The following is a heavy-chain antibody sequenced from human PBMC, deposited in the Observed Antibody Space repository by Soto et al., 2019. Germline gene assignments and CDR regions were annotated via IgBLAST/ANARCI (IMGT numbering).Heavy chain of an antibody. D-gene: IGHD3-10*01. CDR1: GYTFTSYD. J-gene: IGHJ1*01. CDR3: ERRPRNYDAFGRYSHFKH. V-gene: IGHV1-8*01. CDR2: INPNTGNT. Sequence: QVQLVQSGAEVKKPGASVKVSCKASGYTFTSYDINWVRQATGQGLEWMGSINPNTGNTVYAPKFQGSVTMTRSTFISTADTELSSLRSEASAVFYCERRPRNYDAFGRYSHFKHCGQVNPVTVSS.